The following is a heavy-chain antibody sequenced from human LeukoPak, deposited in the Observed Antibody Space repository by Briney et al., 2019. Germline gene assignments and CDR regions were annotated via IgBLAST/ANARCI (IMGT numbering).Heavy chain of an antibody. CDR3: AKDRARLPRWFGEGYFDY. J-gene: IGHJ4*02. V-gene: IGHV3-66*01. D-gene: IGHD3-10*01. CDR2: IYSGGAT. CDR1: GITVSTNY. Sequence: GGSLRLSCAASGITVSTNYMSWVRQAPGKGLEWVSIIYSGGATFYADSVKGRFTVSRENSKNTLWLQMNSLRAEDTAVYYCAKDRARLPRWFGEGYFDYWGQGTLVTVSS.